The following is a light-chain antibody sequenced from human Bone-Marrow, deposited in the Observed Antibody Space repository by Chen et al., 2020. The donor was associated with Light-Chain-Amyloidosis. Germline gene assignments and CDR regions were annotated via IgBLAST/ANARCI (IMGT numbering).Light chain of an antibody. CDR3: TAWDDSLNGDL. V-gene: IGLV1-44*01. CDR1: RSNIRSNT. Sequence: QPVLTQPPSKSGTPGQRVSISCSGSRSNIRSNTVKWYQSLPGTAPRLVIYSDSQRPSGVPDRFSGSNSGTSASLIISGLQSEDEADYYCTAWDDSLNGDLFGGGTKLTVL. CDR2: SDS. J-gene: IGLJ3*02.